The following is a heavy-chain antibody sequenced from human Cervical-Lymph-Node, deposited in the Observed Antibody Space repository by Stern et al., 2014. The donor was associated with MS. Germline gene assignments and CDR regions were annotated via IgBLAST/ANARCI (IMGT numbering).Heavy chain of an antibody. J-gene: IGHJ3*02. CDR3: ARVVGSAWENAFDI. D-gene: IGHD1-26*01. V-gene: IGHV4-61*02. CDR1: GGSISSDSYH. Sequence: QLQLQESGPGLVKPSQTLSLTCSVSGGSISSDSYHWSWIRQPAGKGLELIGRIYSRRNTKSNPSRRSPVTIGVDTSKNQFSLNLRSVPTADTAVYYCARVVGSAWENAFDIWGRGTMVTVSS. CDR2: IYSRRNT.